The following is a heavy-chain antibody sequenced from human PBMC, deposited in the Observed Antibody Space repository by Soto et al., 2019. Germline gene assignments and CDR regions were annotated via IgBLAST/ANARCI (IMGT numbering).Heavy chain of an antibody. CDR1: GFTFGNYG. Sequence: EVQLLESGGGLVQPGGSLRLSCAASGFTFGNYGMNWVRQAPGKGLEWVSGISGGGGSTYYADSVKGRFTVSRDPSKSTVFLEMNSLRTEDTAVYYCAKGFIVVVTVIRPDDAFDVWRHGTLVTVSS. J-gene: IGHJ3*01. V-gene: IGHV3-23*01. CDR3: AKGFIVVVTVIRPDDAFDV. D-gene: IGHD2-21*02. CDR2: ISGGGGST.